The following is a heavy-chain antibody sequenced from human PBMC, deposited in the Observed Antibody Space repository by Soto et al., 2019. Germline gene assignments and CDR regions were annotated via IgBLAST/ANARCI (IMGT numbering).Heavy chain of an antibody. J-gene: IGHJ5*02. CDR2: INHSGST. V-gene: IGHV4-34*01. D-gene: IGHD1-20*01. CDR3: ARGRRYKWTSATRWYKWFDP. CDR1: GGSFSGHY. Sequence: SETLSLTCAVYGGSFSGHYWSWIRQPPGKGLEWIGEINHSGSTNYNPSLKSRVTISVDTSKNQFSLKLSSVTAADTAVYYCARGRRYKWTSATRWYKWFDPWGQGTLVTVYS.